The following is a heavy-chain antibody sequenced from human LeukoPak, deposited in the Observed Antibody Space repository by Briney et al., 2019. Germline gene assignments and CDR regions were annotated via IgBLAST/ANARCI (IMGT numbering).Heavy chain of an antibody. CDR2: IIPIFGTA. Sequence: SVKVSCKASGGTFSSYAISWVRQAPGQGLEWMGGIIPIFGTANYAQKFQGRVTITTDESTSTAYMELSSLRSEDTAVYYCARYDFWSGYTFDYWGQGTLVTVSS. D-gene: IGHD3-3*01. CDR1: GGTFSSYA. V-gene: IGHV1-69*05. CDR3: ARYDFWSGYTFDY. J-gene: IGHJ4*02.